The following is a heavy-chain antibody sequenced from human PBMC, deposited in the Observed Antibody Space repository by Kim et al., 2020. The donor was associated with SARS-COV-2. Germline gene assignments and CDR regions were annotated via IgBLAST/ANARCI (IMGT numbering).Heavy chain of an antibody. J-gene: IGHJ5*02. V-gene: IGHV4-39*07. Sequence: SETLSLTCTVSGDSISSSSYYWGWIRQPPGKGLEWIGSIYYSGSTYYNPSLKSRVTISVDTSKNQFSLKLSSVTAADTAVYYCARGDCGGDCANWFDPWGQGTLVTVSS. CDR3: ARGDCGGDCANWFDP. CDR2: IYYSGST. D-gene: IGHD2-21*02. CDR1: GDSISSSSYY.